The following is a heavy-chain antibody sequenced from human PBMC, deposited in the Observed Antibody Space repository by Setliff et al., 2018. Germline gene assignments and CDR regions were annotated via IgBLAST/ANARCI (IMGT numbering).Heavy chain of an antibody. D-gene: IGHD3-22*01. CDR2: INHSGST. Sequence: SETLSLTCAVYGGSFSGYYWSWIRQHPGKGLEWIGEINHSGSTNYNPSLKSRVTISVDTSKNQFSLKLDSVTAADTAVYYCARTDDYDSSGYYYIDYWGQGTLVTVSS. CDR3: ARTDDYDSSGYYYIDY. J-gene: IGHJ4*02. V-gene: IGHV4-34*01. CDR1: GGSFSGYY.